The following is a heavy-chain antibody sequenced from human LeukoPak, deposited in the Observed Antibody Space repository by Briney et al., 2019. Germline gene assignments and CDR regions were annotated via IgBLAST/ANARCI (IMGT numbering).Heavy chain of an antibody. CDR2: INPNSGGT. D-gene: IGHD3-10*01. CDR1: GYTFTGYY. V-gene: IGHV1-2*02. CDR3: ARHFPYGSGSYYLGY. J-gene: IGHJ4*02. Sequence: ASVKVSCKASGYTFTGYYMHWVRQAPGQGLEWMGWINPNSGGTNYAQRFQGRVTMTRDTSISTAYMELSRLRSDDTAVYYCARHFPYGSGSYYLGYWGQGTLVTVSS.